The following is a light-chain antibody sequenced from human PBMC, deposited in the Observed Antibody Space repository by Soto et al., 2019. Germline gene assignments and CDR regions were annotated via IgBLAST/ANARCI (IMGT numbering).Light chain of an antibody. V-gene: IGLV2-14*01. CDR3: SSYTTSSTLV. J-gene: IGLJ3*02. CDR2: DVS. Sequence: QSALTQPASVSGSPGQSIAISCTGTSSDVGGYNYVAWYQQHPGKGPKLMIFDVSDRPSGVSNRFSGSKSGNTASLTISGLQAEDEADSYCSSYTTSSTLVFGGGTKLTVL. CDR1: SSDVGGYNY.